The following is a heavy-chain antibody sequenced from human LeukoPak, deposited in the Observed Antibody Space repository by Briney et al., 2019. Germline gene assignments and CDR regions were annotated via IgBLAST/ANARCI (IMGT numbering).Heavy chain of an antibody. Sequence: ASVKVSCKASGYTFTSYYMHWVRQAPGQGLEWMGIINPSGGSTSYAQKFQGRVTMTRDTSISTAYMELSRLRSDDTAVYYCARAYYYDSSGYYYNLWGQGTLVTVSS. J-gene: IGHJ5*02. CDR3: ARAYYYDSSGYYYNL. CDR2: INPSGGST. CDR1: GYTFTSYY. V-gene: IGHV1-46*01. D-gene: IGHD3-22*01.